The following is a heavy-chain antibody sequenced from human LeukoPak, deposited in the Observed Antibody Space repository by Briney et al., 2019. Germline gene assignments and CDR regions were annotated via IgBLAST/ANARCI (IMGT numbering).Heavy chain of an antibody. CDR3: ARAAYDYIWGSYRFDY. CDR2: IYYSGST. V-gene: IGHV4-31*03. D-gene: IGHD3-16*02. CDR1: GGSISSGGYY. J-gene: IGHJ4*02. Sequence: SETLSLTCTVPGGSISSGGYYWSWIRQHPGKGLEWIGFIYYSGSTYYNPSLKSRVTFSVDTSKNQFSLKLSSVNAADTAVYYCARAAYDYIWGSYRFDYWGQGTLVTVSS.